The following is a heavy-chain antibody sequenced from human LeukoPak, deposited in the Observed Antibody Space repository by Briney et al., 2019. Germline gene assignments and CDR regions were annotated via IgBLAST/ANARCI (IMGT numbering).Heavy chain of an antibody. J-gene: IGHJ3*02. Sequence: GTSLRLSCSVSRFILNTYAMHWVRHAPDKGLEWDALISNNGSKKFYANSMKGRFSISRDNSKNALSLQMNSLRPEDTALYSCARDQGLTVPAGDALDIWGQGTMVTVSS. V-gene: IGHV3-30-3*01. D-gene: IGHD4-17*01. CDR1: RFILNTYA. CDR3: ARDQGLTVPAGDALDI. CDR2: ISNNGSKK.